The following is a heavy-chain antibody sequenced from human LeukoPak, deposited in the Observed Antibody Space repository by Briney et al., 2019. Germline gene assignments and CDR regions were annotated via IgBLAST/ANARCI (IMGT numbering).Heavy chain of an antibody. CDR2: IIPIFGTA. CDR1: GGTFSSYA. D-gene: IGHD2-21*02. J-gene: IGHJ3*02. V-gene: IGHV1-69*05. CDR3: AREGGDCYLCPDAFDI. Sequence: SVKVSCKASGGTFSSYAISWVRQAPGQGLEWMGGIIPIFGTANYAQKFQGRVTITTDESTSTAYMELSSLRSEDTAVYYCAREGGDCYLCPDAFDIWGQGTMVTVS.